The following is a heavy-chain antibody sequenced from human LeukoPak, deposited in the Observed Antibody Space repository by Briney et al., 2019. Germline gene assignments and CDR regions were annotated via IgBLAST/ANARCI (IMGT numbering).Heavy chain of an antibody. CDR3: TTVTDTAMPHFDY. CDR2: INADGGST. CDR1: GFTFSSYW. J-gene: IGHJ4*02. Sequence: GGSLRLSCAASGFTFSSYWMNWVRQAPGKGLVWVSRINADGGSTSNADSVKGRFTISRDNAKNTLYLQMNSLKTEDTAVYYCTTVTDTAMPHFDYWGQGTLVTVSS. V-gene: IGHV3-74*01. D-gene: IGHD5-18*01.